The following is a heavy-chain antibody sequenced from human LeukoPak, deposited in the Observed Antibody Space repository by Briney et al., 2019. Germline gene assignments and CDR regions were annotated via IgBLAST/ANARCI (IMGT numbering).Heavy chain of an antibody. J-gene: IGHJ4*02. CDR2: IFYDGRNE. CDR3: VGDLTSGYHPRLDH. D-gene: IGHD3-22*01. V-gene: IGHV3-30*01. CDR1: VFTFYNYA. Sequence: GRSLRLSSAASVFTFYNYAMHWVREAPGKELESVALIFYDGRNENYADSVNGRFTISRDNSKNTLYLQMNSLRCEDTAVYYCVGDLTSGYHPRLDHWGRGTLVTVSS.